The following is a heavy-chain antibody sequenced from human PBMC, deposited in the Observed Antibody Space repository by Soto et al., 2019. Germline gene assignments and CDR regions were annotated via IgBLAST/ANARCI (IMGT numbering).Heavy chain of an antibody. CDR2: IYTSGST. CDR1: GGSISSYY. CDR3: ARVQSYYDSSGYYSGVSHYYFDY. D-gene: IGHD3-22*01. J-gene: IGHJ4*02. Sequence: ETLSLTCTVSGGSISSYYWSWIRQPAGKGLEWIGRIYTSGSTNYNPSLKSRVTMSVDTSKNQFSLKLSSVTAADTAVYYCARVQSYYDSSGYYSGVSHYYFDYWGQGTLVTVSS. V-gene: IGHV4-4*07.